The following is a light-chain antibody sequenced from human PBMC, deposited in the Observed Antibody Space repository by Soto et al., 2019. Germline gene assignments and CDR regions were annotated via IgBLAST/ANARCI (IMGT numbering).Light chain of an antibody. Sequence: QSALAQPRLVSGSPGQSVTISCTGTNSDVGGYNYVSWYQQHPGKAPRLIIYDVSQRPSGVPDRFSGSKSGNTASLTISGLQADDESEYSCCPATDTYIAVFGTGPNVTVL. J-gene: IGLJ1*01. CDR1: NSDVGGYNY. CDR3: CPATDTYIAV. V-gene: IGLV2-11*01. CDR2: DVS.